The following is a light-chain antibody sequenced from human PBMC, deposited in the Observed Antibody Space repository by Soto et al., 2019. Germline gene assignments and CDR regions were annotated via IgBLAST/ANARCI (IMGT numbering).Light chain of an antibody. CDR2: AAS. CDR3: QQSYTMRT. J-gene: IGKJ1*01. Sequence: DIQMTQSPSSLSASVGDRVAITCRASQSISDSLNWYQQKPGKAPKPLIFAASSLQGGVPSRFSGSGSGTDFTLTISSLQPEDFATYYCQQSYTMRTFGQGTKVDIK. V-gene: IGKV1-39*01. CDR1: QSISDS.